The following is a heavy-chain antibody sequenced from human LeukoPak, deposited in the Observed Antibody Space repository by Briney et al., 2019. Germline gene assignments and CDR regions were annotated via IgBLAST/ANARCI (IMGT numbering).Heavy chain of an antibody. CDR3: ARLAAPTSYYFDY. J-gene: IGHJ4*02. V-gene: IGHV5-51*01. CDR2: IYPGDADT. CDR1: GCSFTSYW. Sequence: GESLKISCSGSGCSFTSYWSGWGRQLPGKGLEWMGIIYPGDADTRYSPSFQGQVTISADKSISPAYLQWSSLKSADPAMYYCARLAAPTSYYFDYWGQGTLVTVSS. D-gene: IGHD6-6*01.